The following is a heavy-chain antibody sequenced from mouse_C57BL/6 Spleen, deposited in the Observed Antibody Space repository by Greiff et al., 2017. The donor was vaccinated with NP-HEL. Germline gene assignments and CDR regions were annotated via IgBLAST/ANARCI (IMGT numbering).Heavy chain of an antibody. CDR2: INPSSGYT. CDR3: ARASTMITPLCFDY. CDR1: GYTFTSYW. D-gene: IGHD2-4*01. V-gene: IGHV1-7*01. Sequence: QVQLKQSGAELAKPGASVKLSCKASGYTFTSYWMHWVKQRPGQGLEWIGYINPSSGYTKYNQKFKDKATLNADKSSSRAYMQLSSRTYEDSAVYYCARASTMITPLCFDYWGQGTTLTVSS. J-gene: IGHJ2*01.